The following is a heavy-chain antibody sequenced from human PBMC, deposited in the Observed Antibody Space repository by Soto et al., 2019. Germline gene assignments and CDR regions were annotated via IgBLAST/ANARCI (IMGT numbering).Heavy chain of an antibody. V-gene: IGHV1-46*02. CDR2: INPSRGLT. J-gene: IGHJ4*02. CDR1: GYMFDNYY. CDR3: ARDGVPIAGRSGCFDN. D-gene: IGHD6-19*01. Sequence: QVQLVQSGADLKTPGASVKVSCKASGYMFDNYYIHWVRHTPGQGLQWIGVINPSRGLTTYAQKFQGRVSMTRDTSTTTVFRELSSLTSEDTAIYYCARDGVPIAGRSGCFDNWGPGTLVTVSS.